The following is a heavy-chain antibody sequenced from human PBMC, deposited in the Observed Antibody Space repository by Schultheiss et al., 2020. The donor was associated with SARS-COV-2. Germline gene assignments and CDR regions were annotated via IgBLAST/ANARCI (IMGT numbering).Heavy chain of an antibody. CDR2: IGISLGDT. D-gene: IGHD6-13*01. CDR3: AKPGGSWYVQYFDD. V-gene: IGHV3-23*01. J-gene: IGHJ4*02. CDR1: GFPFSGCA. Sequence: GGSLRLSCAASGFPFSGCAMDWVRQAPGKGLEWVATIGISLGDTHYADSVKGRFTISRDNSKNRLNLQMNSLRPEDTAVYYCAKPGGSWYVQYFDDWGQGALGTVSS.